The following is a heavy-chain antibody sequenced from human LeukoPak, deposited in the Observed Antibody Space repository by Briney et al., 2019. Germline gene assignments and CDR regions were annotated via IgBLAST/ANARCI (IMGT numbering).Heavy chain of an antibody. CDR1: GFTFSDYG. V-gene: IGHV3-30*18. D-gene: IGHD2-15*01. J-gene: IGHJ4*02. CDR2: ISYDGSNK. CDR3: AKSGGYCSGGTCYANY. Sequence: GGSLRLSCAASGFTFSDYGMHWVRQAPGKGLEWVTIISYDGSNKYYHDSVKGRFTISRDNSKSAVYLQMNSLRAEDTAIYYCAKSGGYCSGGTCYANYWGQGTLVTVSS.